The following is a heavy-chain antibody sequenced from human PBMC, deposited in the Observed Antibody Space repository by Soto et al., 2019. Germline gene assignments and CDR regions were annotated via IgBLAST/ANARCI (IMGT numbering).Heavy chain of an antibody. CDR1: GYSFTSYW. D-gene: IGHD7-27*01. J-gene: IGHJ6*02. CDR3: ARNGDSSAWTYGMDV. Sequence: GESLKISCKGSGYSFTSYWIGWVRQMPGKGLEWMGIIYPGDSDTRYSPPFQGQVTISADKSISTAYLQWSSLKASDTAMYYCARNGDSSAWTYGMDVWGQGTTVTVSS. V-gene: IGHV5-51*01. CDR2: IYPGDSDT.